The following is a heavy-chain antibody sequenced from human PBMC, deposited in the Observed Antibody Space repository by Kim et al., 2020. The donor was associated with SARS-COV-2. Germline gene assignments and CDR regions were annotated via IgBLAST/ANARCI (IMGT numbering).Heavy chain of an antibody. D-gene: IGHD3-10*01. Sequence: YADSVKGRFTIPRDNSKNTLYLQMTSRRAEDTAVYYCAGSMVRGVPRLDYWGQGTLVTVSS. CDR3: AGSMVRGVPRLDY. J-gene: IGHJ4*02. V-gene: IGHV3-23*01.